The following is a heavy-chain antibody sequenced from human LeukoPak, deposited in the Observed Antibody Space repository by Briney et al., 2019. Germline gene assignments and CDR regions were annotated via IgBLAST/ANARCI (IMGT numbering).Heavy chain of an antibody. V-gene: IGHV4-4*07. CDR3: ARVGSDGSYFDY. Sequence: SETLSLTCTVSGGSMTNYYWSWIRQPAGKGLEWIGRMYFSGRTHYNPSLKSRVAMSVDTSKNQFSLKVSSVTAADTAVYYCARVGSDGSYFDYWGQGTLVTVSS. CDR2: MYFSGRT. J-gene: IGHJ4*02. D-gene: IGHD1-26*01. CDR1: GGSMTNYY.